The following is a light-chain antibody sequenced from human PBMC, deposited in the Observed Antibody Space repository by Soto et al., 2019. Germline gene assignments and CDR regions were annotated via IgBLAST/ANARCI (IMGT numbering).Light chain of an antibody. J-gene: IGKJ2*01. Sequence: ETVMTQSPATLSVSPGERATLSCRASQYISSSLAWYQQKPGQAPRLLISGASTRATGIPARFSGRGAGTEFTLTISSLQFEDFVVYYCQQYDKWPLTFGQGTKLEI. CDR3: QQYDKWPLT. V-gene: IGKV3-15*01. CDR1: QYISSS. CDR2: GAS.